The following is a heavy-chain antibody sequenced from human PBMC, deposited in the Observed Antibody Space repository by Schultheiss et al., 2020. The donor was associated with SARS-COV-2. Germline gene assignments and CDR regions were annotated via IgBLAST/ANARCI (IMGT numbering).Heavy chain of an antibody. CDR3: ARSMGTAMAVDY. V-gene: IGHV1-69*10. CDR1: GYTFTGYY. J-gene: IGHJ4*02. CDR2: IIPILGIA. D-gene: IGHD5-18*01. Sequence: SVKVSCKASGYTFTGYYMHWVRQAPGQGLEWMGGIIPILGIANYAQKFQGRVTITADKSTSTAYMELSSLRSEDTAVYYCARSMGTAMAVDYWGQGTLVTVSS.